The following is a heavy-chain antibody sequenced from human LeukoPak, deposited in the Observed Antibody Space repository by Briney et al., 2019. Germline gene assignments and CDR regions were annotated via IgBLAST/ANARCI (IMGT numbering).Heavy chain of an antibody. D-gene: IGHD6-6*01. J-gene: IGHJ4*02. CDR2: ISSSGSTI. CDR3: ARDLSSSSGY. V-gene: IGHV3-48*03. Sequence: QPGGSLRLSCAASGFTFSSYEMNWVRQAPGRGLEWVSYISSSGSTIYYADSVKGRFTISRDNAKNSLYLQMNSLRAEDTAVYYCARDLSSSSGYWSQGTLVTVSS. CDR1: GFTFSSYE.